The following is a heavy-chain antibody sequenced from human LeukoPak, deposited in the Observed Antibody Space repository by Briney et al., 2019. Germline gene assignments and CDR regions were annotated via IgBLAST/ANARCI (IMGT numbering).Heavy chain of an antibody. CDR1: GFTFSSYG. J-gene: IGHJ4*02. CDR3: ARAGDNGEHDY. D-gene: IGHD5-24*01. CDR2: IWYGGSNK. V-gene: IGHV3-33*08. Sequence: GRSLRLSCAASGFTFSSYGIHGVRQAPGKGLEWVAVIWYGGSNKYSAGSVKGRFTISRDNSKNTLYLQMNSLRAEDTAVYYCARAGDNGEHDYWGRGTLVTASS.